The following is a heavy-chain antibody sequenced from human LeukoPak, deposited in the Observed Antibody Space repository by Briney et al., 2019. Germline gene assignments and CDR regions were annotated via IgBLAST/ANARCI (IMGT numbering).Heavy chain of an antibody. CDR1: GFTFDDYA. D-gene: IGHD3-10*01. CDR2: ISWNSGCI. Sequence: GGSLRLSCAASGFTFDDYAMHWVRQAPGKGLEWVSGISWNSGCIGYADSVKGRFTISRDNAKNSLYLQMNRVRAEDTALYYCAKDWTTMIRGGDFWGQGTLVTVSS. CDR3: AKDWTTMIRGGDF. J-gene: IGHJ4*02. V-gene: IGHV3-9*01.